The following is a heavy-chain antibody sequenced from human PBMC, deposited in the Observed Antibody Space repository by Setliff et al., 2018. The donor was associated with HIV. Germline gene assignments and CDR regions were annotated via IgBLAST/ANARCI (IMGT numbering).Heavy chain of an antibody. V-gene: IGHV4-59*01. D-gene: IGHD3-10*01. CDR1: GGSISSYY. CDR2: IYYSGNT. CDR3: AREGARHYGSGRYHSWFDP. J-gene: IGHJ5*02. Sequence: ETLSLTCNVSGGSISSYYWNWIRQPPGKGLEWIGYIYYSGNTNYNPSLKSRVIISVDTSKNQFSLKLSSVTAADTAVYSCAREGARHYGSGRYHSWFDPWGQGTQVTVSS.